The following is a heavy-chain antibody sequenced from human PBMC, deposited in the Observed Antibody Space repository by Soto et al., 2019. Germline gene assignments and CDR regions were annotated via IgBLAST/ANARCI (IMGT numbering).Heavy chain of an antibody. CDR3: ARVGRNDFWSGPLYYFDY. V-gene: IGHV4-59*01. J-gene: IGHJ4*02. Sequence: ETLSLTCTVSGGSISSYYWSWIRQPPGKGLEWIGYIYYSGSTNYNPSLKSRVTISVDTSKNQFSLKLSSVTAADTAVYYCARVGRNDFWSGPLYYFDYWGQGTLVTVSS. CDR1: GGSISSYY. D-gene: IGHD3-3*01. CDR2: IYYSGST.